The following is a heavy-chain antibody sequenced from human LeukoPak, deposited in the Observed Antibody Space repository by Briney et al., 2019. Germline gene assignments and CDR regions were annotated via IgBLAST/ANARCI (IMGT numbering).Heavy chain of an antibody. Sequence: EASVKVSCKASGYTFTSYYMHWVRQAPGQGLEGMGIINPSGCSTSYAQKFQGRVTMTRDTSTSTVYMELSSLRSEDTAVYYCARDPRPIQLWPYMDVWGKGTTVTISS. V-gene: IGHV1-46*01. CDR2: INPSGCST. CDR1: GYTFTSYY. D-gene: IGHD5-18*01. J-gene: IGHJ6*03. CDR3: ARDPRPIQLWPYMDV.